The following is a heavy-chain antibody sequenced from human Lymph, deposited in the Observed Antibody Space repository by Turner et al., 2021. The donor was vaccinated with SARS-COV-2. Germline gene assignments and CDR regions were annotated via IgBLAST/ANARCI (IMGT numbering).Heavy chain of an antibody. V-gene: IGHV3-30*04. D-gene: IGHD1-26*01. J-gene: IGHJ4*02. CDR1: GFTFSCYA. CDR2: TSYDGSNK. CDR3: GRPYSGSYSAYFDY. Sequence: QVQLVESGGGVVQPGRSLRLCCAASGFTFSCYAMHLVRPAPGKGLEWVAVTSYDGSNKYYTDSVKGRFTISRDNFKNTLYLQMDSLRAEDTAVFYGGRPYSGSYSAYFDYWGQGTLVTVSS.